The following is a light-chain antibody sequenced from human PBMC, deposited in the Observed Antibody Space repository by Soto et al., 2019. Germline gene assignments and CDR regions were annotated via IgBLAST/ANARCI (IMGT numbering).Light chain of an antibody. CDR2: DVS. Sequence: QSALTQPRSVSGSPVQSVTISCTGTSSDVVGYNYVSWYQQHPGKAPKLMIYDVSKRPSGVPDRFSGSKSGNTASLTISGLQAEDEADYYCCSYAGSYTYVFGNGTKLTVL. CDR3: CSYAGSYTYV. CDR1: SSDVVGYNY. J-gene: IGLJ1*01. V-gene: IGLV2-11*01.